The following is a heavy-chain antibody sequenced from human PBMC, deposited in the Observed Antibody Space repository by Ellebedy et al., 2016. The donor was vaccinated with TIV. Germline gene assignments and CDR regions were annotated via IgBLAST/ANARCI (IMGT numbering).Heavy chain of an antibody. J-gene: IGHJ6*02. CDR3: ARVLDGYSHARPQDV. CDR1: GYTFSSFG. V-gene: IGHV1-69*13. CDR2: ILPISDTA. D-gene: IGHD5-24*01. Sequence: AASVKVSCKASGYTFSSFGVSRVRQAPGQGLEWLGGILPISDTAIYAQKFQGRVTITADDSTATAYMELNRLRSEDTAVFFCARVLDGYSHARPQDVWGQGTTVTVSS.